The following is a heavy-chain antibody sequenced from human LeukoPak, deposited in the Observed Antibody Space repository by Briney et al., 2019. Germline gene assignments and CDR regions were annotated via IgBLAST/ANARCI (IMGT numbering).Heavy chain of an antibody. V-gene: IGHV4-59*01. J-gene: IGHJ4*02. D-gene: IGHD3-10*01. CDR2: IYNSGSST. CDR3: VRDRELTY. CDR1: DGSISIYY. Sequence: SETLSLTCTVSDGSISIYYWNWIRQPPGKGLEWIGYIYNSGSSTIYNPSLQSRVTISVDMSKNQFSLRLSSVTAADTAVYFCVRDRELTYWGQGILVTVSP.